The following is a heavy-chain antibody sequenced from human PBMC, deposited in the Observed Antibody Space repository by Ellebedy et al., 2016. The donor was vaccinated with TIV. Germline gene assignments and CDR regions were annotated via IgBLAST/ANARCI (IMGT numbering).Heavy chain of an antibody. D-gene: IGHD2-21*01. CDR1: GGSISSSGHF. CDR2: VFSNGST. V-gene: IGHV4-39*01. J-gene: IGHJ3*02. Sequence: MPSETLSLTCTVSGGSISSSGHFRGWIRQPPGKGLEWIGSVFSNGSTYDNPSLKSRVTMSVDTSMNQFSLSLSSVTAADTSLYYCARLRRNLYMFAPIVVNYAFDIWGQGTMVSVSS. CDR3: ARLRRNLYMFAPIVVNYAFDI.